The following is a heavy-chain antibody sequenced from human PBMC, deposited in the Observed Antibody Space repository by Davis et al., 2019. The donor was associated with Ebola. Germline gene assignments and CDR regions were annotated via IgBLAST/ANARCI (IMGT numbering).Heavy chain of an antibody. J-gene: IGHJ4*02. CDR1: GYSFTSYW. V-gene: IGHV5-51*01. CDR3: ARGTSLARNFDY. CDR2: IYAGDSDA. D-gene: IGHD3-3*02. Sequence: PGGSLRLSCKGSGYSFTSYWIAWVRQMPGRGLEWMGIIYAGDSDARYSPSFEGQVTISVDRSITTAYLQWSSLKASDTAIYYCARGTSLARNFDYWGQGTLVTVSS.